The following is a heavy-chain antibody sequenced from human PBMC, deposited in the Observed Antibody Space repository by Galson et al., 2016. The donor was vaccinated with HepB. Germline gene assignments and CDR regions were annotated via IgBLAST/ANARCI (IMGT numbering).Heavy chain of an antibody. CDR2: IDWDGDK. D-gene: IGHD6-13*01. Sequence: PALVKPTQTLTLTCTFSGFSLSTTGMRVSWIRQPPGEALEWLARIDWDGDKIYSTSLKTRLTISKNTSKVQVVLTMTNMDPVDTATYFCARDLAAGGIGMDVWGQGTTVTVSS. CDR3: ARDLAAGGIGMDV. V-gene: IGHV2-70*04. J-gene: IGHJ6*02. CDR1: GFSLSTTGMR.